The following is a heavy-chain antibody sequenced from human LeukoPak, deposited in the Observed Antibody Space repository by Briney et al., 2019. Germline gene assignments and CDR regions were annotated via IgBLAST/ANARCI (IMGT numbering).Heavy chain of an antibody. V-gene: IGHV1-18*01. CDR1: GYTFTSYG. CDR3: ARGSKILWFGEFLRN. Sequence: AASVKVSCKAPGYTFTSYGISWVRQAPGQGLEWMGWISAYNGNTNYAQKFQGRVTMTRDTSTSTVYMELSSLRSEDTAVYYCARGSKILWFGEFLRNWGQGTLVTVSS. D-gene: IGHD3-10*01. CDR2: ISAYNGNT. J-gene: IGHJ4*02.